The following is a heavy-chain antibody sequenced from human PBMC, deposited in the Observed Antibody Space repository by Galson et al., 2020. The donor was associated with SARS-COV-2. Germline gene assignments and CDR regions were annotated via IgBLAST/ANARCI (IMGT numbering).Heavy chain of an antibody. J-gene: IGHJ4*02. CDR1: GGSISSYY. CDR2: IYYSGST. Sequence: ETSETLSLTCTVSGGSISSYYWSWIRQPPGKGLEWIGYIYYSGSTNYNPSLKSRVTISVDTSKNQFSLKLSSVTAADTAMYYCARGLHYYDSSGYYFDYWGQGTLVTVSS. D-gene: IGHD3-22*01. CDR3: ARGLHYYDSSGYYFDY. V-gene: IGHV4-59*01.